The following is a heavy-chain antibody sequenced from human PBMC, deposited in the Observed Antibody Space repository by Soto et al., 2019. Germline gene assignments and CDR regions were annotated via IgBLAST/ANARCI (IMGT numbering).Heavy chain of an antibody. CDR2: IYSSGRS. CDR3: ASYPSGTEYLHYYYMDV. Sequence: QVQLQEWGPGLVKPSETLSLTCTVSGDSIGSYSWSWIRQPPGKGLEWIGYIYSSGRSSYNPSLKSRVTISVATSENQFALKLTSLTAADTAVYYCASYPSGTEYLHYYYMDVWGKGTTVTVSS. CDR1: GDSIGSYS. D-gene: IGHD1-1*01. J-gene: IGHJ6*03. V-gene: IGHV4-59*01.